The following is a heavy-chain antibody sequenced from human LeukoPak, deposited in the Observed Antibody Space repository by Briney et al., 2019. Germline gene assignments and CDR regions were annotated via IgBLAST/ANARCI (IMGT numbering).Heavy chain of an antibody. Sequence: PSETLSLTCTVSGGSISKYYWIWIRDPPGKGLEWIGYIHYSGSTNYNPSLKSRVTISVDKSKNQFSLKLSSVTAADTAVYYCATARVYSSSWYDYWGQGTLVTVSS. J-gene: IGHJ4*02. V-gene: IGHV4-59*12. CDR1: GGSISKYY. D-gene: IGHD6-13*01. CDR2: IHYSGST. CDR3: ATARVYSSSWYDY.